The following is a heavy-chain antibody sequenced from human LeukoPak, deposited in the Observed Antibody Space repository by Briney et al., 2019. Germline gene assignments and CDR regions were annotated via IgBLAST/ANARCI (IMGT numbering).Heavy chain of an antibody. V-gene: IGHV3-21*01. J-gene: IGHJ5*02. CDR2: ISGSSKDI. CDR3: AREIPNWFDP. CDR1: GFTFSTYT. D-gene: IGHD2-21*01. Sequence: PGGSLRLSCAASGFTFSTYTINWVRQAPGRGLEWVSSISGSSKDIYYTDSVKGRFTISRDNAKNSLYLQMNSLRAEDTAVYYCAREIPNWFDPWGQGTLVTVSP.